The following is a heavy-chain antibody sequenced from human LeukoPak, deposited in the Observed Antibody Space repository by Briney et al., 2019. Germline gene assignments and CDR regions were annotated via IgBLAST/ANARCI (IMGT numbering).Heavy chain of an antibody. CDR1: GFTFSSCG. J-gene: IGHJ4*02. CDR3: ATETIGRHYDY. D-gene: IGHD1-14*01. V-gene: IGHV3-21*01. CDR2: IGPTGTDR. Sequence: GGSXRLSCAAPGFTFSSCGFNWVRQAPGKGLEWVSSIGPTGTDRYYADSVRGRFTISRDNAKNSMYLQMDSLRDEDTAVYYCATETIGRHYDYWGQGTLLTVSS.